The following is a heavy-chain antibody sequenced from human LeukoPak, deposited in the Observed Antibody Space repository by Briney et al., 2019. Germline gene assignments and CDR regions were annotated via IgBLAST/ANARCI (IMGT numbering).Heavy chain of an antibody. J-gene: IGHJ4*02. CDR2: INHSGST. D-gene: IGHD2-8*02. Sequence: PSETLSLTCAVSGGSISSGGYSWSWIRQPPGKGLEWIGEINHSGSTNYNPSLKSRVTISVDTSKNQFSLKLSSVTAADTAVYYCARGHKVLSAKEAGQIDYWGQGTLVTVSS. CDR3: ARGHKVLSAKEAGQIDY. CDR1: GGSISSGGYS. V-gene: IGHV4-30-2*01.